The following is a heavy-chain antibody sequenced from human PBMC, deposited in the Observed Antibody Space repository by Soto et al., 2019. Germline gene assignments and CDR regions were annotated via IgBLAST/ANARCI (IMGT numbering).Heavy chain of an antibody. Sequence: QVQLVQSGAEVKKPGSSMKVSCKASGGTFSSYAISWVRQAPGQGLEWMGGLIPIFGTANYAQKFQGRVTITADESTSTAYMELSSLRSEDTAMYYCARGGLAVAGISDYYFDYWGQGTLVTVSS. J-gene: IGHJ4*02. CDR1: GGTFSSYA. D-gene: IGHD6-19*01. CDR2: LIPIFGTA. V-gene: IGHV1-69*12. CDR3: ARGGLAVAGISDYYFDY.